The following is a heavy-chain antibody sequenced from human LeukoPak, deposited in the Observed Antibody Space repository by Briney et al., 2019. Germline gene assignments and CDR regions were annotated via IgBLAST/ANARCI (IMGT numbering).Heavy chain of an antibody. Sequence: SETLSLTCTVSGGSISSDYWSWIRQPPGKGLEWIAYIHNSRTTNYNPSLKSRVTMSVDTSKNQFSLKVNSVTTADTAVYYCARTLDSGSADFWGQGTLVTVSS. CDR2: IHNSRTT. CDR3: ARTLDSGSADF. J-gene: IGHJ4*02. D-gene: IGHD6-6*01. V-gene: IGHV4-59*01. CDR1: GGSISSDY.